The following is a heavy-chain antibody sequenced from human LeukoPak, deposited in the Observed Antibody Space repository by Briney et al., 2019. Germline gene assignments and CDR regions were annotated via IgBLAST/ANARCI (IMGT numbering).Heavy chain of an antibody. D-gene: IGHD2-2*01. CDR2: INHSGST. Sequence: SETLSLTCAVYGGSFRGYYWSWIRQPPGKGLEWIGEINHSGSTNYNPSLKSRVTISVDTSKNQFSLKLSSVTAADTAVYYCARGLSGRYCSSTSCPRRANSYYYYGMDVWGQGTTVTVSS. J-gene: IGHJ6*02. V-gene: IGHV4-34*01. CDR3: ARGLSGRYCSSTSCPRRANSYYYYGMDV. CDR1: GGSFRGYY.